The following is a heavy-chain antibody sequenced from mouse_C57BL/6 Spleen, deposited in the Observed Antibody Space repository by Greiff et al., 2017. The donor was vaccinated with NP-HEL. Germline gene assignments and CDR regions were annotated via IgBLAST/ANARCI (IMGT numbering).Heavy chain of an antibody. CDR1: GYTFTDYE. Sequence: HVQLQQSGAELVRPGASVTLSCKASGYTFTDYEMHWVKQTPVHGLEWIGAIDPETGGTAYNQKFKGKAILTADKSSSTAYMELRSLTSEDSAVYYCTRWDRGHAMDYWGQGTSVTVSS. CDR2: IDPETGGT. D-gene: IGHD3-1*01. V-gene: IGHV1-15*01. J-gene: IGHJ4*01. CDR3: TRWDRGHAMDY.